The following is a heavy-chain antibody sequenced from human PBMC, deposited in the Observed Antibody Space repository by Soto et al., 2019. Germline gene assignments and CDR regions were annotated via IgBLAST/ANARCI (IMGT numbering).Heavy chain of an antibody. Sequence: EVQLVESGGGLVKPGGSLRLSCAASGFTFSSYSMNWVRQAPGKGLEWVSSISSSSSYIYYADSVKGRFTISRDNAKNSLYLQMNSLRAEDTAVYYCARHLSSSWYLYGNDAFDIWGQGTMVTVSS. D-gene: IGHD6-13*01. J-gene: IGHJ3*02. V-gene: IGHV3-21*01. CDR3: ARHLSSSWYLYGNDAFDI. CDR1: GFTFSSYS. CDR2: ISSSSSYI.